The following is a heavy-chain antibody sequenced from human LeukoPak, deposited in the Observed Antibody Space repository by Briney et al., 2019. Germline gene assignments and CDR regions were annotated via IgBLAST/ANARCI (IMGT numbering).Heavy chain of an antibody. CDR2: IRSKTNSYAT. J-gene: IGHJ4*02. D-gene: IGHD1-26*01. Sequence: GGSLRLPCADSGFTFSGSAMYWVPQASGKGLEWVGHIRSKTNSYATIYAASVKGRFTISRDDSKNTAYLQMNSLKTEDTAVYYCTRLHLGWGQGTLVTVSS. CDR1: GFTFSGSA. CDR3: TRLHLG. V-gene: IGHV3-73*01.